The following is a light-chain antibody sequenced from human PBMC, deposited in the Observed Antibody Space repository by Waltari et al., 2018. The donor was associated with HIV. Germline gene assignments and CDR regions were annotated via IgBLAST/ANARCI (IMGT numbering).Light chain of an antibody. CDR1: SSNIESNY. J-gene: IGLJ1*01. V-gene: IGLV1-47*01. Sequence: QSVLTQPPSASGTPGQRVTISCSGSSSNIESNYVYWYQHLPGTAPKLLIYRNNQRPSGVPARFSGSKSGTSASLAISGLRSEDEADYYCAAWDDSLSGYVFGTGTKVTVL. CDR3: AAWDDSLSGYV. CDR2: RNN.